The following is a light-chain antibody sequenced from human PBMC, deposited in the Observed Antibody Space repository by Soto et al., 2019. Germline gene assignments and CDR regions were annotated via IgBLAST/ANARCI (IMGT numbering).Light chain of an antibody. Sequence: DLQMTQSPSTLSASVGDRVTITCRASQSIRSWLAWYQQKPGKAPNLLIYDASSLGSGVPSRFSGSGFGTEFTLTISSLQPDDSATYSCQEYNTYSYTFGQGTKLEIK. CDR3: QEYNTYSYT. CDR1: QSIRSW. CDR2: DAS. V-gene: IGKV1-5*01. J-gene: IGKJ2*01.